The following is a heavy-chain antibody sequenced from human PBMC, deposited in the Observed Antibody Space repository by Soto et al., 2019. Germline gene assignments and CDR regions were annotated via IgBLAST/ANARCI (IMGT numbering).Heavy chain of an antibody. CDR3: ARGYCSGGSCYSRFRGTAFDI. J-gene: IGHJ3*02. Sequence: SVKVSCKASGGTFSSYTISWVRQAPGQGLEWMGRIIPILGIANYAQKFQGRVTITADKSTSTAYMELSSLRSEDTAVYYCARGYCSGGSCYSRFRGTAFDIWGQGTMVTVSS. CDR2: IIPILGIA. V-gene: IGHV1-69*02. D-gene: IGHD2-15*01. CDR1: GGTFSSYT.